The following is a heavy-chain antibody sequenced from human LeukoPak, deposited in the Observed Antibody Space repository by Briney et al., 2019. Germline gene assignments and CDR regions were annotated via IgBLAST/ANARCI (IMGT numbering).Heavy chain of an antibody. CDR3: ANRAGATAD. CDR2: ISSSGGST. V-gene: IGHV3-23*01. J-gene: IGHJ4*02. CDR1: GFPFSSYA. D-gene: IGHD1-26*01. Sequence: GGSLRLSCVASGFPFSSYAMSWVRQAPGKGLEWVSTISSSGGSTYYADSVKGRFTISRDNSKNTLYMQMNSLRAEDTALYYCANRAGATADLGQGTLVTVSS.